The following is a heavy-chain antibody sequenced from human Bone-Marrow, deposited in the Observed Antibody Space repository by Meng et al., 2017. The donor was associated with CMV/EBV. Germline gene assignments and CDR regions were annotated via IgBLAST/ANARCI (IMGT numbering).Heavy chain of an antibody. Sequence: SVKVSCKASGGTFSSYAISWVRQAPGQGLEWMGGIIPMFGTANYSQNFQGRVTMTTDESTTTAYMELTSLRSEDTAVYYCARGDLFAVTTIYYYYGMDVWGQGTTVTVSS. J-gene: IGHJ6*02. CDR2: IIPMFGTA. CDR1: GGTFSSYA. CDR3: ARGDLFAVTTIYYYYGMDV. V-gene: IGHV1-69*05. D-gene: IGHD4-11*01.